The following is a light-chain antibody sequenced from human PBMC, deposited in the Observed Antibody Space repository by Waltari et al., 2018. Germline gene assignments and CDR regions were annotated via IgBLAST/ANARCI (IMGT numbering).Light chain of an antibody. V-gene: IGKV2-40*01. J-gene: IGKJ1*01. Sequence: DIVMTQTPLSLPVTLGEPASISCRSSQSLLDREDGNTYLDWYLQKPGQSPQLLIYDVSNRSSGVPDRFSGSGSDTDFTLKISRVEAEDVGVYYCMQGIEYPWTFGQGTKVEIK. CDR1: QSLLDREDGNTY. CDR2: DVS. CDR3: MQGIEYPWT.